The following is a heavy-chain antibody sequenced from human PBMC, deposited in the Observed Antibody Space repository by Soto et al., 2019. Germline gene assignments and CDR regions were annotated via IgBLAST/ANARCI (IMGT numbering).Heavy chain of an antibody. CDR3: AKCAGSAWYPDY. V-gene: IGHV3-23*01. CDR1: GFTFSSYA. D-gene: IGHD6-19*01. J-gene: IGHJ4*02. Sequence: EVQRLESAGGLVQPGGSLSLSCAASGFTFSSYAMRWVRQAPGKGPEWVSAISGSGGNTYYADSVKGRFTISRDNSKNTLFLQLNSLRAEDTALYYCAKCAGSAWYPDYWGQGTLVTVSS. CDR2: ISGSGGNT.